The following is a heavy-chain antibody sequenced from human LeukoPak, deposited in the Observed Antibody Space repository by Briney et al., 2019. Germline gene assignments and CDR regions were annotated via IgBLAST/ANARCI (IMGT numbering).Heavy chain of an antibody. CDR3: ARGTGLLWFGESLVYGMDV. D-gene: IGHD3-10*01. Sequence: SETLSLTCTVSGGSISSYYWSWIRQPPGKGLEWIGYIYYSGSTNYNPSLKSRVTISVDTSKNQFSLKLSSVTAADTAVYYCARGTGLLWFGESLVYGMDVWGKGTTVTVSS. V-gene: IGHV4-59*01. CDR1: GGSISSYY. CDR2: IYYSGST. J-gene: IGHJ6*04.